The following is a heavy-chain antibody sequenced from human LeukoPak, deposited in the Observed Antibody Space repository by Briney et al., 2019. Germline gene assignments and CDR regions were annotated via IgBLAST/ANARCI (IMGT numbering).Heavy chain of an antibody. CDR2: ISGSGGST. Sequence: GGSLRLSCAASGFTFSSYAMSWVRQAPGKGLEWVSAISGSGGSTYYADSVKGRFTISRDNSKNTLYLQMNSLRAEDTAVYYCARGYYDGSGYYYYFDYWGQGTLVTVSS. V-gene: IGHV3-23*01. D-gene: IGHD3-22*01. J-gene: IGHJ4*02. CDR1: GFTFSSYA. CDR3: ARGYYDGSGYYYYFDY.